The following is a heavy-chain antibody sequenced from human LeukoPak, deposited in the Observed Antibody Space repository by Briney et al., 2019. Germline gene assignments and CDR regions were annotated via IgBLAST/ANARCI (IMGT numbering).Heavy chain of an antibody. CDR1: GYTFTGYY. J-gene: IGHJ4*02. Sequence: AASVQVSCKASGYTFTGYYMHWVRQAPGQGLEWMGWINHNRGGTNYAQKFQGRVTMTRDTSISTAYMELSSLRSDDTAAYYCARDPPEMSGYAVDYWGQGTLVAVSS. CDR3: ARDPPEMSGYAVDY. V-gene: IGHV1-2*02. CDR2: INHNRGGT. D-gene: IGHD5-12*01.